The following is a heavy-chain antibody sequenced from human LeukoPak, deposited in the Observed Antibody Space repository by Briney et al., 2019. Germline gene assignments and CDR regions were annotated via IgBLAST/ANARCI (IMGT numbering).Heavy chain of an antibody. J-gene: IGHJ5*02. CDR1: GGSFSGYY. D-gene: IGHD3-22*01. CDR3: ARSGYPNNWFDP. CDR2: INHSGST. Sequence: SETLSPTCAVYGGSFSGYYWSWIRQPPGKGLEWIGEINHSGSTNYNPSLKSRVTISVDTSKNQFSLKLSSVTAADTAVYYCARSGYPNNWFDPWGQGTLVTVSS. V-gene: IGHV4-34*01.